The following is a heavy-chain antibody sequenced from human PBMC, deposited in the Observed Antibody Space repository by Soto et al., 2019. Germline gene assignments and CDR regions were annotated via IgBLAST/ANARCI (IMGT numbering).Heavy chain of an antibody. CDR3: PKQQMGVIPALDY. Sequence: EVQILQSGGGLEQPGGSLRLSCAASGFTFSNYAMSWIRHAPGKGLEWVSTIRETGNTYYADSVRGRFATSRDNSENTLYIQMSSLRAEDTSVYYSPKQQMGVIPALDYWGQGTLVTVAS. V-gene: IGHV3-23*01. D-gene: IGHD1-26*01. CDR2: IRETGNT. CDR1: GFTFSNYA. J-gene: IGHJ4*02.